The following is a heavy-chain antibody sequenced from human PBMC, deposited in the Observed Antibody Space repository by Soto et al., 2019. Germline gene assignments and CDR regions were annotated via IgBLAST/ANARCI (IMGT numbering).Heavy chain of an antibody. V-gene: IGHV5-51*01. Sequence: ESLKISCKGSGYIFTSSWIGWVRQMPGKGLEWMGIIYPGDSDTRYSPSFQGQVTISADKSISTAYLQWSSLKAPDTAMYYCTRLGYYDTSGFLPDFWGQGTQVTVSS. CDR2: IYPGDSDT. CDR1: GYIFTSSW. J-gene: IGHJ4*02. D-gene: IGHD3-22*01. CDR3: TRLGYYDTSGFLPDF.